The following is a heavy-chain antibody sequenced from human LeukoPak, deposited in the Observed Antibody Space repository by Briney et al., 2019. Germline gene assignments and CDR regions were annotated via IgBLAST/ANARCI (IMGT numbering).Heavy chain of an antibody. Sequence: SETLSLTCTVSGGSISSYYWSWIRQPAGKGLEWIGRIYTSGSTNYNPSLKSRVTMSVDTSKNQFSLKLSPVTAADTAVYYCARVYYDSSGYYNDAFDIWGQGTMVTVSS. CDR2: IYTSGST. CDR3: ARVYYDSSGYYNDAFDI. D-gene: IGHD3-22*01. CDR1: GGSISSYY. V-gene: IGHV4-4*07. J-gene: IGHJ3*02.